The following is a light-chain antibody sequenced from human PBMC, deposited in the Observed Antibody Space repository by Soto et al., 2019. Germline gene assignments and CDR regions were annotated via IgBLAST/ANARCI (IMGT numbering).Light chain of an antibody. J-gene: IGLJ2*01. CDR1: GTNLGANYG. V-gene: IGLV1-40*01. Sequence: QSVLTQPPSVSGAPGQRVTISCTGSGTNLGANYGVHWYHQVPGTAPKLLIYGDTNRPSGVPDRFSGSKSATSASLAITGLQAEDEADYYCQSYDSSLTAVVFGGGTKLTVL. CDR3: QSYDSSLTAVV. CDR2: GDT.